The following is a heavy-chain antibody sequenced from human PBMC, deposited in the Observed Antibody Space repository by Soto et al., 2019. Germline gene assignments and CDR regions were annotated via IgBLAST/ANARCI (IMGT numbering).Heavy chain of an antibody. CDR2: IWYDGSNK. D-gene: IGHD1-7*01. V-gene: IGHV3-33*01. Sequence: VGSLRLSCAASGFTFSSYGMHWVRQAPGKGLEWVALIWYDGSNKEYVGSVKGRCTISRDNSRNTVSLQINSLRAEDTAVYYCARGRITGTTDYGMDVWGQGTTVTVSS. CDR3: ARGRITGTTDYGMDV. CDR1: GFTFSSYG. J-gene: IGHJ6*02.